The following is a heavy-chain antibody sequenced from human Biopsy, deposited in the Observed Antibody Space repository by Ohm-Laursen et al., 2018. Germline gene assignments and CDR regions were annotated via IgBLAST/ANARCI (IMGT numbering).Heavy chain of an antibody. V-gene: IGHV4-59*01. J-gene: IGHJ4*02. Sequence: GTLSLTCIVSGGSISGYYWTWIRQSPGKGLEWIGYIYYHNGRSSYNPSLKSRVTMSVDTSQNQFSLNLNSVTAADTAVYYCARLTGDPSYWGQGILVTVSS. CDR2: IYYHNGRS. CDR1: GGSISGYY. D-gene: IGHD7-27*01. CDR3: ARLTGDPSY.